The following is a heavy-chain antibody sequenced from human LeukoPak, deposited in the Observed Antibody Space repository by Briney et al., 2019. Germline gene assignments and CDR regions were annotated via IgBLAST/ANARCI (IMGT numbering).Heavy chain of an antibody. Sequence: GGSLRLSCAASGLTFSSYEMNWVRQAPGKGLEWVSYISSSGSTIYYADSVKGRFTISRDNAKNSLYLQMNSLTAEDTAVYYCAREGLQQDFDYWGQGTLVTVSS. V-gene: IGHV3-48*03. CDR1: GLTFSSYE. CDR3: AREGLQQDFDY. CDR2: ISSSGSTI. D-gene: IGHD5-24*01. J-gene: IGHJ4*02.